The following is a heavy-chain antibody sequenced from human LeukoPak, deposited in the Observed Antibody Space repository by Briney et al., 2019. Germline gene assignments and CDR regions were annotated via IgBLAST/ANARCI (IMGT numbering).Heavy chain of an antibody. V-gene: IGHV3-30*02. Sequence: PGGSLRLSCAASGFTFSSYGMHWVRQAPGKGLEWVAFIRYDGSNKYYADSVKGRFTISRDNSKNTLYLQMNSLRAEDTAVYYCARVGVVKRGTFDYWGQGTLVTVSS. CDR3: ARVGVVKRGTFDY. D-gene: IGHD3-3*01. J-gene: IGHJ4*02. CDR2: IRYDGSNK. CDR1: GFTFSSYG.